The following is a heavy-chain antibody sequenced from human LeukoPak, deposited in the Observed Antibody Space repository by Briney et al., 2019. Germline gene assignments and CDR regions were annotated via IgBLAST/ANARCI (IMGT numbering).Heavy chain of an antibody. Sequence: HPGGSLRLSCAASGFTFSSYAMSWVRQAPGKGLEWVSAISGSGGSTYYADSVKGRFTISRDNSKNTLYLQMNSLRAEDTAVYYCARGGNSGGLYYYYGMDVWGQGTTVTVSS. J-gene: IGHJ6*02. D-gene: IGHD2-15*01. CDR2: ISGSGGST. CDR3: ARGGNSGGLYYYYGMDV. CDR1: GFTFSSYA. V-gene: IGHV3-23*01.